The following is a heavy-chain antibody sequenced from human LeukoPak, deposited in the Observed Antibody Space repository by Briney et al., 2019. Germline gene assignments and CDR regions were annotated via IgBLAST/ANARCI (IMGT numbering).Heavy chain of an antibody. J-gene: IGHJ4*02. V-gene: IGHV3-53*01. CDR3: TDGDLAH. CDR2: IDGDTT. CDR1: GFTVSFNY. Sequence: GGSLRLSCAASGFTVSFNYMNWFRQAPGRGLEWVSLIDGDTTHYADSVKGRFTISKDKSKNTLHLQMNTLRAEDTAVYFCTDGDLAHWGQGTLVTVSS. D-gene: IGHD7-27*01.